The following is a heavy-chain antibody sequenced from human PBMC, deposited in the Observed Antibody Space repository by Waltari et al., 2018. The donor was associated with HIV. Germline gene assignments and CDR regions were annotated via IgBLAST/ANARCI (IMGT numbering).Heavy chain of an antibody. Sequence: EVRLVESGGGLVKPGGSLRLSCEASGFTFTSYSMNWGRQAPGKGLEWVSFISSSSSHIYYTDSLKGRFTISRDNAKNSLYLQMNSLRADDTAIYYCARDSPRLSGTSRFDYWGRGTLVTVSS. CDR2: ISSSSSHI. CDR3: ARDSPRLSGTSRFDY. CDR1: GFTFTSYS. J-gene: IGHJ4*02. D-gene: IGHD1-7*01. V-gene: IGHV3-21*02.